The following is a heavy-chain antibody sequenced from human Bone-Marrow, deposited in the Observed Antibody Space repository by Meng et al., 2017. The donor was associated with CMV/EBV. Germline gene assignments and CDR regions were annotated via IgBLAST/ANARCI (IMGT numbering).Heavy chain of an antibody. Sequence: GGSLRLSCAASGFTFSSYEMNWVRQAPGKGLEWVSYISSSGSTIYYADSVKGRFTISRDNAKNSLYLQMNSLRAEDTAVYYCARSLGGYYYDSPQDWGQGTLVTVSS. CDR1: GFTFSSYE. J-gene: IGHJ4*02. D-gene: IGHD3-22*01. CDR3: ARSLGGYYYDSPQD. CDR2: ISSSGSTI. V-gene: IGHV3-48*03.